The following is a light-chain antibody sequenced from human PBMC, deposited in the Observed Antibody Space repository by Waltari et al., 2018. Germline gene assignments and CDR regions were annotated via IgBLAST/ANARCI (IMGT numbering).Light chain of an antibody. J-gene: IGLJ2*01. V-gene: IGLV2-23*01. CDR3: CSYAGSRTVV. Sequence: QSALTQSASVSGSPGQSITISCSGTSGDVGSYDLVSWYQQHPGKGPKLMIYEGTKRPSGVSNRFSGSKSGNTASLTISGLQAEDEADYYCCSYAGSRTVVFGGGTKLTVL. CDR2: EGT. CDR1: SGDVGSYDL.